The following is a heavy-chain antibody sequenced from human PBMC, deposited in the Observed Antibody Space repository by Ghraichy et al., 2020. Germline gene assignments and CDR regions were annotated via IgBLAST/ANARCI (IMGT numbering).Heavy chain of an antibody. J-gene: IGHJ5*02. CDR1: GGTFSSYA. D-gene: IGHD3-22*01. Sequence: SVKVSCKASGGTFSSYAISWVRQAPGQGLEWMGGIIPIFGTANYAQKFQGRVTITADESTSTAYMELSSLRSEDTAVYYCASRTSHDSSGYYHNWFDPWGQGTLVTVSS. V-gene: IGHV1-69*13. CDR3: ASRTSHDSSGYYHNWFDP. CDR2: IIPIFGTA.